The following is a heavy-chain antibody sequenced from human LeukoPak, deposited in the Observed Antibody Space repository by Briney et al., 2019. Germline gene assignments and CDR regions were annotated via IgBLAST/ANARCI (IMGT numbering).Heavy chain of an antibody. D-gene: IGHD3-22*01. V-gene: IGHV3-23*01. CDR2: ISGSGGST. Sequence: PGGSLRLSCAASGFTFSSYAMSWVRQAPGKGLKWVTAISGSGGSTYYADSVKGRFTISRDNSKNTLYLQMNSLRAEDTAVYYCAKDGYDSSGYYYFDYWGQGTLVTVSS. CDR3: AKDGYDSSGYYYFDY. CDR1: GFTFSSYA. J-gene: IGHJ4*02.